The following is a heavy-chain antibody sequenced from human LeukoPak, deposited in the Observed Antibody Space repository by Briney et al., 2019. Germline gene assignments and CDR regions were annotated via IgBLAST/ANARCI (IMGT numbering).Heavy chain of an antibody. Sequence: ASVKVSCKDSGYTFTGYYMHWVRQAPGQGLEWMGWINPNSGGTNYAQKFQGRVTITADKSTSTAYMELSSLRSEDTAVYYCARDHYSTLKMATIYYYFDYWGQGTLVTVSS. CDR1: GYTFTGYY. D-gene: IGHD5-24*01. J-gene: IGHJ4*02. CDR2: INPNSGGT. V-gene: IGHV1-2*02. CDR3: ARDHYSTLKMATIYYYFDY.